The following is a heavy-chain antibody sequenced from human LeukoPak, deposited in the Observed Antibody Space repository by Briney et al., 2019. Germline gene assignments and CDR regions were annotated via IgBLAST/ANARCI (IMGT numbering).Heavy chain of an antibody. CDR3: ARVDYDFWSGFYYFDH. J-gene: IGHJ4*02. CDR1: GGSISSYY. Sequence: SETLSLTCTVSGGSISSYYWSWIRQPPGKGLEWIGYIYYSGSTNYNPSLKSRVTISVDTSKNQFSLKLSSVTAADTAVYYCARVDYDFWSGFYYFDHWGQGTLVTVSS. V-gene: IGHV4-59*01. CDR2: IYYSGST. D-gene: IGHD3-3*01.